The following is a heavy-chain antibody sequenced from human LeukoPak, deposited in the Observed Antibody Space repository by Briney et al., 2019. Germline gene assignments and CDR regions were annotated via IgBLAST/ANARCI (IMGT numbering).Heavy chain of an antibody. CDR3: ARMITRVNWFDP. V-gene: IGHV4-34*01. CDR1: GGSFSGYY. CDR2: INHSGST. D-gene: IGHD3-16*01. Sequence: SDPLSLTCAVYGGSFSGYYWSWIRQPPGKGLEWIGEINHSGSTNYNPSLKSRVTITVDTSKNQFSLTLSSVTAADTAVYYCARMITRVNWFDPWGQGTLVSVS. J-gene: IGHJ5*02.